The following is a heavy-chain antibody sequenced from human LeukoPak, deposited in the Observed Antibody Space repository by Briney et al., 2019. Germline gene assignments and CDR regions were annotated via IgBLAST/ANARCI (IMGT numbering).Heavy chain of an antibody. V-gene: IGHV4-61*01. CDR2: LHYSGRI. D-gene: IGHD3-22*01. CDR3: ARFRVKINESSGCWFDP. J-gene: IGHJ5*02. CDR1: GGSVSSGSYY. Sequence: PSETLSLTCTVSGGSVSSGSYYWSWIRQPPGKGLEWIGYLHYSGRINSNPSLKSRVTISVDTSENQISLKLSSVTAADTAVYYCARFRVKINESSGCWFDPWGQGTLVTVSS.